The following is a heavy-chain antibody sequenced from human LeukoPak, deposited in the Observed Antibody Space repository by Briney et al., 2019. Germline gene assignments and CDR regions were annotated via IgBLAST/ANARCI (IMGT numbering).Heavy chain of an antibody. V-gene: IGHV4-38-2*01. CDR2: IYHSGNT. J-gene: IGHJ2*01. D-gene: IGHD4-17*01. CDR3: ARPKYGDAAYFAL. Sequence: SETLSLTCAVSGYSISSGYYWGWIRQPPGKGLEWIGSIYHSGNTYYNPSLKSRVTISVDTSKNQFFLKVTSVTAADAAVYYCARPKYGDAAYFALWGRGALATVSS. CDR1: GYSISSGYY.